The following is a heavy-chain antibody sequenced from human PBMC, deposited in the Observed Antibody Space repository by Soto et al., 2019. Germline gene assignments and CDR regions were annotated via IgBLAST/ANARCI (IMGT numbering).Heavy chain of an antibody. Sequence: GVSLRLSCAASGLTFSSYGMHWVRQAPGKGLEWVAVISYDGSNKYYADSVKGRFTISRDNSKNTLYLQMNSLRAEDTAVYYCAKDVEYYDFWSGLWDYYYGMDVWGQGTTVNVS. J-gene: IGHJ6*01. CDR1: GLTFSSYG. D-gene: IGHD3-3*01. CDR2: ISYDGSNK. V-gene: IGHV3-30*18. CDR3: AKDVEYYDFWSGLWDYYYGMDV.